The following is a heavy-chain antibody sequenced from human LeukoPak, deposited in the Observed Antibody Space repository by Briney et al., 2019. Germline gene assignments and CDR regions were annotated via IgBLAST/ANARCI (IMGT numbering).Heavy chain of an antibody. CDR2: IYADGSS. V-gene: IGHV4-61*02. Sequence: PSRTLSLTCTVSGGSVSSDNSYWNWIRQPAGKGLEWIGRIYADGSSTYNPSLRSRVTISVDSSKNQFSLRLTSMTAADTAVYYCARGYYYRGWGQGTLVTVPS. CDR1: GGSVSSDNSY. D-gene: IGHD3-10*01. CDR3: ARGYYYRG. J-gene: IGHJ4*02.